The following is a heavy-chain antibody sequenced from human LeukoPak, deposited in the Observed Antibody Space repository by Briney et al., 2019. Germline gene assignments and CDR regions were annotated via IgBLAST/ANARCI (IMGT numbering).Heavy chain of an antibody. Sequence: PGGSLRLSCAASGFTFSTYAMHWVRQAPGKGLEWVAVISYDGSNTYYADSVKGRFTISRDNSKNTLYLQMNSLRAEDTAVYYCARDAGTLESGNSDWSLNWFDSWGQGTLVTVSS. J-gene: IGHJ5*01. D-gene: IGHD3-9*01. CDR2: ISYDGSNT. CDR3: ARDAGTLESGNSDWSLNWFDS. V-gene: IGHV3-30*03. CDR1: GFTFSTYA.